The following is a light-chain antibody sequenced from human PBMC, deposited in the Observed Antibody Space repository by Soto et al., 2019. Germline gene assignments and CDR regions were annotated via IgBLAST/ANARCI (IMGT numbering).Light chain of an antibody. CDR1: QSVASN. CDR3: QQYESTPPT. Sequence: EIVMTQSPASLSVSPGDGATLSCRASQSVASNVAWYQQKPGQGPRLLIHGASTRAVGVPARFSGSGSGTDFTLTISSLQSEDVAVYYCQQYESTPPTFGQGTKLEIK. J-gene: IGKJ2*01. CDR2: GAS. V-gene: IGKV3-15*01.